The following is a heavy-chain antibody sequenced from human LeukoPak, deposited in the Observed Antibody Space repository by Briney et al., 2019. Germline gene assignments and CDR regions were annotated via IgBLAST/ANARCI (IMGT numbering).Heavy chain of an antibody. V-gene: IGHV3-23*01. J-gene: IGHJ6*02. CDR3: AKDDSIAAAGLDYYYGMDV. Sequence: GGSLRLACAASGFTVSSYAMGWGRQAPGEGREWVSAISGSGGSTYYPESVKGRFTMSRDNSKHTLYLQMNSLRAEDTAVYYSAKDDSIAAAGLDYYYGMDVWGQGTTVTVSS. CDR1: GFTVSSYA. D-gene: IGHD6-13*01. CDR2: ISGSGGST.